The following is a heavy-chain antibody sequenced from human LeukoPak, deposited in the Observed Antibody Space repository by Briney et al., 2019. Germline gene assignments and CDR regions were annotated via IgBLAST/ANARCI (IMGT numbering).Heavy chain of an antibody. D-gene: IGHD2-15*01. V-gene: IGHV3-53*01. CDR2: IYSGGNT. Sequence: GGSLRLSCAASGFTVNSNYMNWVRQAPGKGLEWVSVIYSGGNTYYADSVKGRFTISRDNSKNTLYLQVNSLRAEDTAVYYCARDSCSGGSCYSGYVDYWGQGTLVTVSS. J-gene: IGHJ4*02. CDR1: GFTVNSNY. CDR3: ARDSCSGGSCYSGYVDY.